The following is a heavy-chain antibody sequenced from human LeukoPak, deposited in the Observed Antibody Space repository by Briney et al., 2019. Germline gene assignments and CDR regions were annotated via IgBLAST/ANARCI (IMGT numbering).Heavy chain of an antibody. J-gene: IGHJ4*02. V-gene: IGHV4-31*03. CDR3: ARGRGELLSFDY. D-gene: IGHD3-10*01. Sequence: TSETLSLTCTVSDASISSGHYFWTWIRQHPAKGLEWVGYIYYSGSSYYNPSLRSRVTISLDSSKNQFSLKLSSVTAADTAMYYCARGRGELLSFDYWGRGTLVTVSS. CDR2: IYYSGSS. CDR1: DASISSGHYF.